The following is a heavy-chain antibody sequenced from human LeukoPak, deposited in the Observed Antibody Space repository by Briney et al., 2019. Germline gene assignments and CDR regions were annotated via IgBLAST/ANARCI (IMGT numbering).Heavy chain of an antibody. CDR2: IWYDGSNK. D-gene: IGHD5/OR15-5a*01. J-gene: IGHJ4*02. Sequence: GGSLSLSCVASGFTFSSYGMHWVRQAPGKGLEWVAVIWYDGSNKYYADSVKGRFTISRDNSKNTLYLQMNSLRAEDTAVYYCARDLRTSLDYWGQGTLVTVSS. CDR1: GFTFSSYG. V-gene: IGHV3-33*01. CDR3: ARDLRTSLDY.